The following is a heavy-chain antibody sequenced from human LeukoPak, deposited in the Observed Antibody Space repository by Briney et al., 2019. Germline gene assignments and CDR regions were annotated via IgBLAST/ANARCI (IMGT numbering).Heavy chain of an antibody. D-gene: IGHD5-18*01. V-gene: IGHV3-23*01. J-gene: IGHJ4*02. Sequence: GGSLRLSCAASGFTFSSYAMSWVRQAPGKGLEWVSAISGSGGSTYYADSVKGRFTISRDNSKNTLYLQMNSLTAEDTAVYYCAKVGPRYSYGPPYFDSWGQGTLVTVSS. CDR1: GFTFSSYA. CDR3: AKVGPRYSYGPPYFDS. CDR2: ISGSGGST.